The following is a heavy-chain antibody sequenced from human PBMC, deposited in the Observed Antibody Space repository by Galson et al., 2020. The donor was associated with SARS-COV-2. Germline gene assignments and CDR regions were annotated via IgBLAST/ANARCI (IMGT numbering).Heavy chain of an antibody. V-gene: IGHV4-39*01. CDR3: ARHKTYYYDSSGYYEGNWFDP. D-gene: IGHD3-22*01. CDR1: GGSIRSSRYY. J-gene: IGHJ5*02. Sequence: SDTLSLTCTVSGGSIRSSRYYWGWIRQHPGKGLEWIGSIYYSGSTYYNPSLKSRVTISVDTSKNQFSLKLSSVTAADTAVYYCARHKTYYYDSSGYYEGNWFDPWGQGTLVTVSS. CDR2: IYYSGST.